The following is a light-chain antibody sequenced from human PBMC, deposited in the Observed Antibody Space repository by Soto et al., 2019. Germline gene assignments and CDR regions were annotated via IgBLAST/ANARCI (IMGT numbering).Light chain of an antibody. CDR3: QQRSNWPT. V-gene: IGKV3-11*01. Sequence: TLSLSPGERATLSCRASQSVSSYLAWYQQKPGQAPRLLIYDASNRATGIPARFSGSGSGTDFTLTISSLEPEDFAVYYCQQRSNWPTFGQGTKVDIK. J-gene: IGKJ1*01. CDR1: QSVSSY. CDR2: DAS.